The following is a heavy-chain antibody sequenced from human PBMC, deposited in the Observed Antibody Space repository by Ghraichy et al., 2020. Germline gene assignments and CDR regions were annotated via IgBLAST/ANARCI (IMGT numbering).Heavy chain of an antibody. V-gene: IGHV3-7*03. J-gene: IGHJ3*02. CDR3: ASRRVVAGRYHAFDI. CDR2: IKEDGSDK. Sequence: GGSLRLSCAASGFTFSNFWMDWVRQAPGRGLEWVANIKEDGSDKYYVDSVRGRFTISRDNAKNSLYLQMNSLRAEDTAVYYCASRRVVAGRYHAFDIWGQGTMVTVSS. CDR1: GFTFSNFW. D-gene: IGHD6-19*01.